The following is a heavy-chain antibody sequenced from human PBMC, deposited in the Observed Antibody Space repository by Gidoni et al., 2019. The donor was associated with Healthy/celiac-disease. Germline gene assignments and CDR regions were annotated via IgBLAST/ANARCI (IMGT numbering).Heavy chain of an antibody. V-gene: IGHV3-21*01. CDR2: ISSSSSYI. D-gene: IGHD3-9*01. J-gene: IGHJ3*02. CDR3: ARDPEGYFGAFDI. Sequence: EVQLVESGGGLVKPGGSLRLSCAASGFTFSSYSMNWVRHAPGKGLEWVSSISSSSSYIYYADSVKGRFTISRDNAKNSLYLQMNSLRAEDTAVYYCARDPEGYFGAFDIWGQGQWSPSLQ. CDR1: GFTFSSYS.